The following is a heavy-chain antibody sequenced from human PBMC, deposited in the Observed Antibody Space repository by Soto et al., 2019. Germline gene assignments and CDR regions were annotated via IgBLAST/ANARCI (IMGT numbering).Heavy chain of an antibody. CDR1: GFTFNSYD. Sequence: GGSLRLSCAASGFTFNSYDMHWVRQVIGKGLEWVSGIGSAADTYYSDSVKGRFTISRENAKNSLYLQMNSLRPGDTALYYCARVATTRDDAFDIWGQGTMVTVSS. V-gene: IGHV3-13*01. CDR2: IGSAADT. CDR3: ARVATTRDDAFDI. D-gene: IGHD1-7*01. J-gene: IGHJ3*02.